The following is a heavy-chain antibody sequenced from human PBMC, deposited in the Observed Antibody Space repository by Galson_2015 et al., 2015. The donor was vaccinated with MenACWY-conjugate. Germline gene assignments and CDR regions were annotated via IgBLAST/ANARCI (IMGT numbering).Heavy chain of an antibody. Sequence: SLRLSCAASGFTFSSYWMSWVRQAPGKGLEWVANIKQDGSEKYYVDSVKGRFTISRDNAKNSLYLQMNSLRAEDTAVYYCARESRVLIAAAGTAGPYYYYYGMDVWGQGTTVTVSS. D-gene: IGHD6-13*01. CDR3: ARESRVLIAAAGTAGPYYYYYGMDV. CDR2: IKQDGSEK. CDR1: GFTFSSYW. J-gene: IGHJ6*02. V-gene: IGHV3-7*03.